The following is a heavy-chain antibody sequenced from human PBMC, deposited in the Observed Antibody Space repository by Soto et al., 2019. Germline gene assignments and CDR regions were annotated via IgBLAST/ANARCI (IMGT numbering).Heavy chain of an antibody. CDR2: IYYSWST. D-gene: IGHD7-27*01. J-gene: IGHJ3*02. Sequence: SETLSLTCTVSGGSISSYYWSWIRQPPGKGLEWIGYIYYSWSTNYNPSLKSRVTISVDTSKNQFSLKLSSVTAADTAVYYCARRGTGDAFDIWGQGTMVTVSS. CDR1: GGSISSYY. V-gene: IGHV4-59*08. CDR3: ARRGTGDAFDI.